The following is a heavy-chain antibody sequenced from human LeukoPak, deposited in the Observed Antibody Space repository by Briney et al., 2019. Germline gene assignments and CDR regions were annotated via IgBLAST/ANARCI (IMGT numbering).Heavy chain of an antibody. D-gene: IGHD5-12*01. J-gene: IGHJ4*02. CDR2: IGGSNGTT. CDR3: ARNENSGWGYFDY. V-gene: IGHV3-23*01. Sequence: GGSLRLSCAASRFTFNSYAMSWVRQAPGKGLEWVSVIGGSNGTTFYVGSVKGRFTISRDNSKDTLYLQMNSLSAEDTAVYYCARNENSGWGYFDYWGQGTLVTVSS. CDR1: RFTFNSYA.